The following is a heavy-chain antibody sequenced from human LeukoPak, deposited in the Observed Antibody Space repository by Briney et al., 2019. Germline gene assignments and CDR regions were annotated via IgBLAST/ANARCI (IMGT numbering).Heavy chain of an antibody. CDR2: ISSSSNTI. V-gene: IGHV3-48*01. CDR1: GFTFRSYS. D-gene: IGHD3-16*01. Sequence: GGSLRLSCAASGFTFRSYSMDWVRQAPGKGLEWVSYISSSSNTIYYADSVKGRFTISRDNAKNSLYLQMNSLRAEDTAVYYCARDRAWGNDAFDIWGQGTMVTVSS. J-gene: IGHJ3*02. CDR3: ARDRAWGNDAFDI.